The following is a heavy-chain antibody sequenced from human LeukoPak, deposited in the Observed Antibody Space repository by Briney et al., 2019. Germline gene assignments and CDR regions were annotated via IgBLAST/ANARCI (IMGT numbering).Heavy chain of an antibody. CDR2: ISSDGSNK. V-gene: IGHV3-30*04. CDR1: GFTFSSYV. D-gene: IGHD3-3*01. CDR3: ARELPGITIFGAFEY. J-gene: IGHJ4*02. Sequence: GGSLRLSCAASGFTFSSYVMQWVRQVPGKGLEWVAVISSDGSNKYYTDSVKGRFTISRDNSKNTLYLQMNSLRAEDTAVYYCARELPGITIFGAFEYWGQGTLVTVSS.